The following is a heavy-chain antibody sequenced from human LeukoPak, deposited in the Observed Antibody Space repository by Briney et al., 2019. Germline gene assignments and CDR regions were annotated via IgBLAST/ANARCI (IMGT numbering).Heavy chain of an antibody. D-gene: IGHD2-2*02. CDR1: GYTFTSYG. Sequence: ASVKVSCKASGYTFTSYGISWVRQAPGQGLEWMGWISAYNGNTNYEQKLQGRVTMTTDTSTSTAYMELRSLRSDDTAVYYCARPSFHCSSTSCYTGYGMDVWGQGTTVTVSS. V-gene: IGHV1-18*01. J-gene: IGHJ6*02. CDR2: ISAYNGNT. CDR3: ARPSFHCSSTSCYTGYGMDV.